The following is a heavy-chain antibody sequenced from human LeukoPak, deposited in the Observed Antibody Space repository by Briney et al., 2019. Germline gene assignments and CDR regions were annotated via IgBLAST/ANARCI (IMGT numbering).Heavy chain of an antibody. Sequence: GASVKVSCKASGYTFTGYYMHWVRQAPGQGLEWMGWINPNSGGTNYAQKFQGRVTMTRDTSISTAHMELSRLRSDDTAVYYCAGYSSSWYLLGYWGQGTLVTVSS. CDR1: GYTFTGYY. D-gene: IGHD6-13*01. V-gene: IGHV1-2*02. CDR2: INPNSGGT. CDR3: AGYSSSWYLLGY. J-gene: IGHJ4*02.